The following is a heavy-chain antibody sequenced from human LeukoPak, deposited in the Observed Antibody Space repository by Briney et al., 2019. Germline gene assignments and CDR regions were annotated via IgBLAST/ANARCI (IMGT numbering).Heavy chain of an antibody. J-gene: IGHJ4*02. CDR3: ARGRKANIVVVVAATAYYFDY. V-gene: IGHV4-34*01. CDR2: INHSGST. CDR1: GGSFSDYY. D-gene: IGHD2-15*01. Sequence: SETLSLTCAVYGGSFSDYYWSWIRQPPGKGLEWIGEINHSGSTNYNPSLKSRVTISVDTSKNQFSLKLSSVTAADTAVYYCARGRKANIVVVVAATAYYFDYWGQGTLVTVSS.